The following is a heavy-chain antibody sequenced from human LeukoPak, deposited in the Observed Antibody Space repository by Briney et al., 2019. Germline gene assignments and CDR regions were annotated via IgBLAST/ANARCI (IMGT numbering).Heavy chain of an antibody. D-gene: IGHD3-22*01. CDR2: ISGSGGGT. Sequence: PGGSLGLSCAASGITLSNFGMTWVRQAPGRGLEWVAGISGSGGGTNYADSVKGRFTIPRDNSKNTLFLQMNRLRAEDTAVYFCAKRGVVIRVILVGFHKEAYYFDSWGQGALVTVSS. V-gene: IGHV3-23*01. J-gene: IGHJ4*02. CDR3: AKRGVVIRVILVGFHKEAYYFDS. CDR1: GITLSNFG.